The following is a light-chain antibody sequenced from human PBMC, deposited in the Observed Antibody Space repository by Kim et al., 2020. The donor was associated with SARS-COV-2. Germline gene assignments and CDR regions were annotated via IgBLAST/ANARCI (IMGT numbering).Light chain of an antibody. V-gene: IGLV2-8*01. CDR3: SSYVGNNNYV. Sequence: GQSVIISCTGTSSDVGAYNYVAWYQQHSGKAPKLMIYEVTKRPSGVPDRFSASKSGNTASLTVSGLQADDEADYYCSSYVGNNNYVFGSGTKVTVL. J-gene: IGLJ1*01. CDR2: EVT. CDR1: SSDVGAYNY.